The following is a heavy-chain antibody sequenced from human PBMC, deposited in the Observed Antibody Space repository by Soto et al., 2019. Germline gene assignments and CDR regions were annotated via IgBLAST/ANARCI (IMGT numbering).Heavy chain of an antibody. CDR3: ARDKCGYSYGCWFDP. V-gene: IGHV1-18*01. J-gene: IGHJ5*02. D-gene: IGHD5-18*01. Sequence: ASVKVSCKASGYTFTSYGISWVRQAPGQGLEWMGWISAYNGNTNYAQKLQGRVTMTTDTSTSTAYMEPRSLRSDDTAVYYCARDKCGYSYGCWFDPWGQGTLVTVSS. CDR2: ISAYNGNT. CDR1: GYTFTSYG.